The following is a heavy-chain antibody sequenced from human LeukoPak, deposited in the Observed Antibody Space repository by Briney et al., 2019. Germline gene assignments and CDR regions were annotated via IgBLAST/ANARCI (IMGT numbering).Heavy chain of an antibody. CDR1: GGSISSSSYY. Sequence: SETPSLTCTVSGGSISSSSYYWGWIRQPPGKGLEWIGSIYYSGSTYYNPSLKSRVTISVDKSKNQFSLKLSSVTAADTAVYYCARIGKRGQLLRGVNDYWGQGTLVTVSS. CDR2: IYYSGST. J-gene: IGHJ4*02. V-gene: IGHV4-39*07. CDR3: ARIGKRGQLLRGVNDY. D-gene: IGHD3-10*01.